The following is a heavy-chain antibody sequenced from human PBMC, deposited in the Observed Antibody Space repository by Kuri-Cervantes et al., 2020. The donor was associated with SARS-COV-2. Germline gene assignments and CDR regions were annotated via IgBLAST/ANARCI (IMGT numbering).Heavy chain of an antibody. V-gene: IGHV4-30-4*01. J-gene: IGHJ4*02. CDR1: SGSISSGDYY. CDR2: IHYSGNT. D-gene: IGHD6-13*01. CDR3: ARHITAAGNFDY. Sequence: LRLSCTVSSGSISSGDYYWSWIRQPPGEGLEWIVYIHYSGNTYYNPSLQSRISISVDTSENQFSLRLLSMTAADTAVYYWARHITAAGNFDYWGQGTLVTVSS.